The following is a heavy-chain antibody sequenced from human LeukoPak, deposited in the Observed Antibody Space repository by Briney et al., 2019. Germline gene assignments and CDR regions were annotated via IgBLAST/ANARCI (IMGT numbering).Heavy chain of an antibody. J-gene: IGHJ4*02. V-gene: IGHV1-2*02. Sequence: ASVKDSCKASGYTFTGYYMHWVRQAPGQGFEWMGWTNPNSGGTNYAQKFQGRVTMTRDTSISTAYMELSRLRSDDTAVYYCARGDIYCSSTSCLSDYWGQGTLVTVSS. CDR3: ARGDIYCSSTSCLSDY. CDR2: TNPNSGGT. D-gene: IGHD2-2*01. CDR1: GYTFTGYY.